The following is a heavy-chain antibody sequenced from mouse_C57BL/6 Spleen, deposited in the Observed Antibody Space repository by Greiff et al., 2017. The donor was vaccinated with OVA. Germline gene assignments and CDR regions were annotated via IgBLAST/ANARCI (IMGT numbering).Heavy chain of an antibody. D-gene: IGHD2-4*01. CDR1: GYTFTSYT. J-gene: IGHJ4*01. V-gene: IGHV1-4*01. Sequence: QVQLQQSGAELARPGASVKMSCKASGYTFTSYTMHWVKQRPGQGLEWIGYINPSSGYTKYNQKFKDKATLTADKSSSTAYMQLSSLTSEDSAVYYGARDDYDVRYYAMDYWGQGTSVTVSS. CDR2: INPSSGYT. CDR3: ARDDYDVRYYAMDY.